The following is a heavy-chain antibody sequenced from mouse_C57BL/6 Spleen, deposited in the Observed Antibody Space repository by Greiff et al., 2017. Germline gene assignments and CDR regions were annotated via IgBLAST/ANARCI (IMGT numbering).Heavy chain of an antibody. CDR2: IYPGDGDT. J-gene: IGHJ2*01. D-gene: IGHD1-1*01. V-gene: IGHV1-82*01. CDR1: GYAFSSSW. Sequence: QVQLKQSGPELVKPGASVKISCKASGYAFSSSWMNWVKQRPGKGLEWIGRIYPGDGDTNYNGKFKGKATMTADKTSSTAYMKLSSLTSEDSAVYCCARGLTTPYYFDYWGQGTTLTVSS. CDR3: ARGLTTPYYFDY.